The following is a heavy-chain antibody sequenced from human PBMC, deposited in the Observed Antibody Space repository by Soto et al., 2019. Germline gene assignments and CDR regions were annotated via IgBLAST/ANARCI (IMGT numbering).Heavy chain of an antibody. CDR1: GRTLSSYA. CDR3: AREPRHIAAAGTSWFDP. V-gene: IGHV1-69*13. Sequence: GASVKVSCKSSGRTLSSYAISWVRQAPGQGLEWMGGIIPIFGTANYAQKFQGRVTITADESTSTAYMELSSLGSEDTAVYYCAREPRHIAAAGTSWFDPWGQGTLVTVSS. J-gene: IGHJ5*02. D-gene: IGHD6-13*01. CDR2: IIPIFGTA.